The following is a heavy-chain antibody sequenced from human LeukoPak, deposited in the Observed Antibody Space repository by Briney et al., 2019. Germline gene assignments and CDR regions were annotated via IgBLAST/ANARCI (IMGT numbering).Heavy chain of an antibody. D-gene: IGHD6-6*01. V-gene: IGHV4-59*01. CDR3: ARGSSPWPFDY. Sequence: SETLSLTCTVSGGSISSYYWSWIRQPPGKGMEWIGYIYYSGGTNYNPSLKSRATIPVDTSKNQFSLKLSSVTAADTAVYYCARGSSPWPFDYWGQGTLVTVSS. CDR1: GGSISSYY. CDR2: IYYSGGT. J-gene: IGHJ4*02.